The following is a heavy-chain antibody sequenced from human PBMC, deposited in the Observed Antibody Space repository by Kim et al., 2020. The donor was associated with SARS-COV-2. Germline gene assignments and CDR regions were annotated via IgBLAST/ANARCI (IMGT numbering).Heavy chain of an antibody. CDR3: ARGGPGRYYYYYGMDV. V-gene: IGHV4-34*01. D-gene: IGHD1-26*01. J-gene: IGHJ6*02. Sequence: LKSRVTISVDTSKNQFSLKLSSVTAADTAVYYCARGGPGRYYYYYGMDVWGQGTTVTVSS.